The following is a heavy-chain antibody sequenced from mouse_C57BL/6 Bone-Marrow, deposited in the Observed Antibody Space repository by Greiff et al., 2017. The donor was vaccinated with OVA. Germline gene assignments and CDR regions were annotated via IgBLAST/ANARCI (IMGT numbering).Heavy chain of an antibody. Sequence: VKLVESGAELVRPGASVKLSCKASGYTFPSYGISWVQQSPGQGLEWIGEIYPRGGNTYYHEKFKGQATLTADKSSSTAYMELRSLTSEDAAVYFCEREGYCFDYWGQGTTLTVSS. J-gene: IGHJ2*01. CDR3: EREGYCFDY. V-gene: IGHV1-81*01. CDR1: GYTFPSYG. CDR2: IYPRGGNT.